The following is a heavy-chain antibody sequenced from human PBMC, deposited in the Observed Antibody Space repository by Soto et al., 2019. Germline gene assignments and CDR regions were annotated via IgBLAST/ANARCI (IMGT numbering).Heavy chain of an antibody. CDR1: GDSMSNYQ. CDR3: ERERCRCGSRYLGGVGFHP. CDR2: ISYSGST. V-gene: IGHV4-59*01. D-gene: IGHD2-15*01. Sequence: SETLSITCTVSGDSMSNYQWTWIRQPPGKGLEWIGYISYSGSTNYDPSLQGRVTILVDTSKNQFSLNLSSVSAADTAVYYCERERCRCGSRYLGGVGFHPWCPATLVTLYS. J-gene: IGHJ5*02.